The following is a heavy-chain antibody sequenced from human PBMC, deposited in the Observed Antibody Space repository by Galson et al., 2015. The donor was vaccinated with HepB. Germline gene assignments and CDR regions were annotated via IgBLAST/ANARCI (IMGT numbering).Heavy chain of an antibody. CDR2: IHPGDSNT. D-gene: IGHD5-24*01. CDR1: GYSFTNYW. CDR3: ARQEGDLATIGLDY. J-gene: IGHJ4*02. Sequence: QSGAEVKKPGESLKISCKGSGYSFTNYWIGWVRQMPGKGLEWMGIIHPGDSNTKYSPSFQGQVTISADKSISTAYLQWSSLKASDTAIYYCARQEGDLATIGLDYWGQGTVVNVSS. V-gene: IGHV5-51*01.